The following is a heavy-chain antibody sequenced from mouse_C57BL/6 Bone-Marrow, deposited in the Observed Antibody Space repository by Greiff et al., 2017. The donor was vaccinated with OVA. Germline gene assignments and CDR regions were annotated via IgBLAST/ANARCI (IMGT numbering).Heavy chain of an antibody. CDR3: ATPYYGNPFYYAMDY. D-gene: IGHD1-1*01. J-gene: IGHJ4*01. CDR1: GFSLTSYG. V-gene: IGHV2-5*01. Sequence: QVQLQQSGPGLVQPSQSLSITCTVSGFSLTSYGVHWVHQSPGKGLEWLGVIWRGGSTDYNAAFMSRLSITKDNSKSQVFFKMNSLQADDTAIYYCATPYYGNPFYYAMDYWGQGTSVTVSS. CDR2: IWRGGST.